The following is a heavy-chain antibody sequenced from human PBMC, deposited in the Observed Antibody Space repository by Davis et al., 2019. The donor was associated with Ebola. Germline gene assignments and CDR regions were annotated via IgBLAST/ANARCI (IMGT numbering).Heavy chain of an antibody. CDR2: IIPIFGTA. J-gene: IGHJ6*02. CDR3: AWAGITIFGVVIVNDMDV. Sequence: AASVKVSCKASGGTFSSYAISWVRQAPGQGLEWMGGIIPIFGTANYAQKFQGRVTITADESTSKVYMELSSLRSEATAVYYCAWAGITIFGVVIVNDMDVWGQGTTVTVSS. V-gene: IGHV1-69*13. D-gene: IGHD3-3*01. CDR1: GGTFSSYA.